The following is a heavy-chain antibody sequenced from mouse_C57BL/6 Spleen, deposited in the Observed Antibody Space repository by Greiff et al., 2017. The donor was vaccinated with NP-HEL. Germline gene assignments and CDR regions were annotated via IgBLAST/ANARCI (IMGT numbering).Heavy chain of an antibody. CDR2: ISYDGSN. CDR3: ARRDPFYAMDY. J-gene: IGHJ4*01. D-gene: IGHD3-3*01. Sequence: EVQVVESGPGLVKPSQSLSLTCSVTGYSITSGYYWNWIRQFPGNKLEWMGYISYDGSNNYNPSLKNRISITRDTSKNQFFLKLNSVTTEDTATYYCARRDPFYAMDYWGQGTSVTVSS. V-gene: IGHV3-6*01. CDR1: GYSITSGYY.